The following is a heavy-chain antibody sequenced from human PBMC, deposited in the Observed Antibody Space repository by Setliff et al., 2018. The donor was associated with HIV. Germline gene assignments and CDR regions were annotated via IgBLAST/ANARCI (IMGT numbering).Heavy chain of an antibody. CDR1: GFTLSDHY. V-gene: IGHV3-72*01. CDR2: IRPKRKSSTT. Sequence: GGSLRLSCAASGFTLSDHYMDWVRQAPGKGPEWFGRIRPKRKSSTTEYAASVKGRFTISRDDSKNSLYLQMDSLRVEDTALYYCAKARSSNIMPLDYWGQGTLVTVSS. CDR3: AKARSSNIMPLDY. J-gene: IGHJ4*02. D-gene: IGHD3-16*01.